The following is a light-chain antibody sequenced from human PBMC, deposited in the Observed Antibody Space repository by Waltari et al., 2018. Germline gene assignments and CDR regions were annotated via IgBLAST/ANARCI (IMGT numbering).Light chain of an antibody. CDR1: SSNIRAGSL. J-gene: IGLJ2*01. Sequence: QSVLTQPPSVSGAPGQRVAISCTGSSSNIRAGSLVHWYQQLPGTAPKLLTYANTNRPSGVPDRFSASKSGTSASLAITGLQPGDEADYYCQCYDSRLSGSLFGGGTKVTVL. CDR3: QCYDSRLSGSL. CDR2: ANT. V-gene: IGLV1-40*01.